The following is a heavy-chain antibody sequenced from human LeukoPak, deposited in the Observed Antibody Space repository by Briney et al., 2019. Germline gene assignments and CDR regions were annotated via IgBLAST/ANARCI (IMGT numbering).Heavy chain of an antibody. CDR2: INPNSGGT. V-gene: IGHV1-2*04. Sequence: ASVKVSCKVSGYTLTELSMHWVRQAPGQGPEWMGWINPNSGGTNYAQKFQGWVTMTRDTSISTAYMKLSRLRSDDTAVYYCATSGTTESAFDIWGQGTLVTVSS. J-gene: IGHJ3*02. CDR3: ATSGTTESAFDI. CDR1: GYTLTELS. D-gene: IGHD1-7*01.